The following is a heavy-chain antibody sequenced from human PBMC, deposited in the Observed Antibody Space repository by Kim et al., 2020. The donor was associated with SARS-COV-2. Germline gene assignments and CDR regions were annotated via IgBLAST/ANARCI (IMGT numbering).Heavy chain of an antibody. CDR2: MNPNSGNT. CDR3: AREGGYCSSTSCYAHQYYYYYGMDV. Sequence: ASVKVSCKASGYTFTSYDINWVRQATGQGLEWMGWMNPNSGNTGYAQKFQGRVTMTRNTSISTAYMELSSLRSEDTAVYYCAREGGYCSSTSCYAHQYYYYYGMDVWGQGTTVTVS. J-gene: IGHJ6*02. D-gene: IGHD2-2*01. CDR1: GYTFTSYD. V-gene: IGHV1-8*01.